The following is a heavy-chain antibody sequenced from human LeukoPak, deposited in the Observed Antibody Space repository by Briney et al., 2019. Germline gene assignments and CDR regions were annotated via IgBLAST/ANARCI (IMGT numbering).Heavy chain of an antibody. CDR2: ISSSSSYI. D-gene: IGHD3-10*01. CDR3: ARQYYYGSGSPDYFDY. Sequence: GGSLRLSCAASGFTFSSYAMHWVRQAPGKGLEWVSSISSSSSYIYYADSVKGRFTISRDNAKNSLYLQMNSLRAEDTAVYYCARQYYYGSGSPDYFDYWGQGTLVTVSS. V-gene: IGHV3-21*01. CDR1: GFTFSSYA. J-gene: IGHJ4*02.